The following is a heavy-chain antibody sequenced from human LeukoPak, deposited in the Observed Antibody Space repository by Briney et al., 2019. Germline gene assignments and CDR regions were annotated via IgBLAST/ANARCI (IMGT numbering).Heavy chain of an antibody. CDR2: ISYDGSNK. D-gene: IGHD2-2*01. CDR1: GITFSSYA. Sequence: PGRSLRLSCAASGITFSSYAMHWVRQAPGKGLEWVAVISYDGSNKYYADSVKGRFTISRDNSKNTLYLQMNSLRAEDTAVYYCARVMGRYCSSTSCYVDYWGQGTPVTVSS. CDR3: ARVMGRYCSSTSCYVDY. J-gene: IGHJ4*02. V-gene: IGHV3-30*04.